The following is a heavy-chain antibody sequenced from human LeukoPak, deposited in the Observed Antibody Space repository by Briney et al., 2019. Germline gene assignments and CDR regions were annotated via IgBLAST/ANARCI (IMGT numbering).Heavy chain of an antibody. CDR2: IIPIFGTA. Sequence: GASVKVSCKASGGTFSSYAISWVRQAPGQGLEWMGGIIPIFGTANYAQKFQGRVTITADESTSTAYMELSSLRSGDTAVYYCARIGLWYAFDIWGQGTMVTVSS. D-gene: IGHD5-18*01. CDR3: ARIGLWYAFDI. CDR1: GGTFSSYA. V-gene: IGHV1-69*13. J-gene: IGHJ3*02.